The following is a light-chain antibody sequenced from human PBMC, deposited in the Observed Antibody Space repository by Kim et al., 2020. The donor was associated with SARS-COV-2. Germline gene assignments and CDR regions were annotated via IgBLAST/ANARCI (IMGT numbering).Light chain of an antibody. CDR2: CKD. V-gene: IGLV3-19*01. CDR3: NSRDSNDYVV. CDR1: SLRTYY. J-gene: IGLJ2*01. Sequence: VALGQTVRITCQGESLRTYYATWYQQKQGQAPKVVIYCKDNRPSGGPDRFSGASSGNTAYLTITGTQAGNEADYYCNSRDSNDYVVFGGGTQLTVL.